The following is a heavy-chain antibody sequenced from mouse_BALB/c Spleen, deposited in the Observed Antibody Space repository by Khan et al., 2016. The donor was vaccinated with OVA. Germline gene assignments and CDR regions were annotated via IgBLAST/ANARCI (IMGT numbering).Heavy chain of an antibody. Sequence: QIQLVQSGPELKKPGETVKISCKASGYTFTNYGMNWVKQAPGKGLKWMGWINTYTGEPTYADDFKGRFAFSLETSASTAYWQINNLKHEDTATYFCTRMKPYWYFDVWGAGTTVTVSS. CDR3: TRMKPYWYFDV. J-gene: IGHJ1*01. CDR1: GYTFTNYG. V-gene: IGHV9-3-1*01. CDR2: INTYTGEP.